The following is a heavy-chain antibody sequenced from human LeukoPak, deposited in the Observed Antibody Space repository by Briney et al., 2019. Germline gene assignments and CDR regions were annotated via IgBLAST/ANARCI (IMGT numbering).Heavy chain of an antibody. Sequence: SQTLSLTCAVSGGSISSGGYSWSWIRQPPGKGLEWIGYIYYSGSTYYNPSLKSRVTISVDTSKNQFSLKLSSVTAADTAVYYCAREIYDYRYYYYYMDVWGKGTTVTVSS. CDR3: AREIYDYRYYYYYMDV. J-gene: IGHJ6*03. V-gene: IGHV4-30-4*07. CDR2: IYYSGST. CDR1: GGSISSGGYS. D-gene: IGHD4/OR15-4a*01.